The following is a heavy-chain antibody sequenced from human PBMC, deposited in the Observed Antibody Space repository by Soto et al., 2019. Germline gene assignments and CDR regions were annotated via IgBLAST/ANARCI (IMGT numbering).Heavy chain of an antibody. J-gene: IGHJ6*02. CDR3: AKDSFRSSVSYYYGIDV. CDR2: ISYDGSNT. D-gene: IGHD6-6*01. V-gene: IGHV3-30*18. CDR1: GFTFSSYG. Sequence: QVQLVESGGGVVQPGRSLRLSCAASGFTFSSYGMNWVRQAPGKGLEWVAVISYDGSNTYYADSVKGRFTISRDNSKNHLYLQMNSLRAEDTAVYYCAKDSFRSSVSYYYGIDVWGQGTTVTDSS.